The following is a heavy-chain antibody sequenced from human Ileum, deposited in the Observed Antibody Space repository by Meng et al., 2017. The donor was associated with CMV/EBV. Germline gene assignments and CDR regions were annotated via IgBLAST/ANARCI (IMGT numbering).Heavy chain of an antibody. Sequence: GESLKISCAASGFTFSSYGMHWVRQAPGKGLEWVAFIRYDGSNKYYADSVKGRFTISRDNSKNTLYLQMNSLRAEDTAVYYCAKDVGAGTTLYFDYWGQGTLCSVS. CDR1: GFTFSSYG. J-gene: IGHJ4*02. CDR2: IRYDGSNK. D-gene: IGHD1-1*01. V-gene: IGHV3-30*02. CDR3: AKDVGAGTTLYFDY.